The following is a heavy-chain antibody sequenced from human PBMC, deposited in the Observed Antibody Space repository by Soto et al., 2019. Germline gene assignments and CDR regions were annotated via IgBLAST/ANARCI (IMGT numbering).Heavy chain of an antibody. CDR3: ARGPKGIVGAPFDY. CDR2: IYYSGST. J-gene: IGHJ4*02. Sequence: SETLSLTCTVSGGSISSYYWSWIRQPPGKGLEWIGYIYYSGSTNYNPSLKSRVTISVDTSKNQFSLKLSSVTAADTAVYYCARGPKGIVGAPFDYWGQGTLVTVSS. V-gene: IGHV4-59*01. CDR1: GGSISSYY. D-gene: IGHD1-26*01.